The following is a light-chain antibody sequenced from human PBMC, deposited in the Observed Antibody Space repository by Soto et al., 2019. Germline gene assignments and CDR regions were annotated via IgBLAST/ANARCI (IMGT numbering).Light chain of an antibody. CDR3: QQSDSTPWT. J-gene: IGKJ1*01. CDR1: QSISSY. Sequence: DIQMTQSPSSLSASVGDRVTITCRASQSISSYLHWYQQKPGKAPRLLIYAESSLQSGVRSRFSGRGSGTDSPLTISSLQPEDFATYYCQQSDSTPWTFGQGTKVEIK. CDR2: AES. V-gene: IGKV1-39*01.